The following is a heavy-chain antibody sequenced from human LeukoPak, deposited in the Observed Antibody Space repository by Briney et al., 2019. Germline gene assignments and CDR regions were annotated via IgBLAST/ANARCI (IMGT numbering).Heavy chain of an antibody. J-gene: IGHJ4*02. CDR2: ISSSSSYI. D-gene: IGHD5-18*01. CDR3: ARPLGRQLWLETLLDY. V-gene: IGHV3-21*01. CDR1: GFTFSDYY. Sequence: PGGSLRLSCAASGFTFSDYYMNWVRQAPGKGLEWVSSISSSSSYIYYADSVKGRFTISRDNAKNSLYLQMNSLRAEDTAVYYCARPLGRQLWLETLLDYRGQGTLVTVSS.